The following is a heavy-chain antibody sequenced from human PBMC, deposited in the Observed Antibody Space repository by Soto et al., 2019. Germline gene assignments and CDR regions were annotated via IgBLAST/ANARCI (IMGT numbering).Heavy chain of an antibody. CDR3: ARDRYCSGGSCYSWSY. CDR2: IIPILGIA. Sequence: QVQLVQSGAEVKKPGSSVKVSCKASGGTFSSYTISWVRQAPGQGLEWMGRIIPILGIANYAQKFQGRVTITADKSTSTAYMELSSLRSEDTAVYHCARDRYCSGGSCYSWSYWGQGTLVTVSS. D-gene: IGHD2-15*01. J-gene: IGHJ4*02. V-gene: IGHV1-69*08. CDR1: GGTFSSYT.